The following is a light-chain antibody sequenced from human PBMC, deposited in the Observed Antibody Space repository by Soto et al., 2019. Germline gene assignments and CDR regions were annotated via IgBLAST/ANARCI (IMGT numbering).Light chain of an antibody. CDR2: INN. CDR3: AAWDDSLNGVI. J-gene: IGLJ2*01. V-gene: IGLV1-44*01. CDR1: SSNIGSNV. Sequence: QSVLTQPPSASGTPGQRATISCSGSSSNIGSNVVNWYQQLPGTAPKLLIYINNQRPSGVPDRFSGSKSGTSASLAISGLQSEDETDYYCAAWDDSLNGVIFGGGTKLTVL.